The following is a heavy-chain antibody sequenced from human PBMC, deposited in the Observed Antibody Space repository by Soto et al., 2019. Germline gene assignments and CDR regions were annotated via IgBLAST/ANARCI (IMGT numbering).Heavy chain of an antibody. V-gene: IGHV3-49*03. CDR3: TREDYDFWSGYPRYMDV. Sequence: GGSLRLSCTASGFTFGDYAMSWFRQAPGKGLEWVGFIRSKAYGGTTEYAASGKGRFTNSRDDSKSIAYLQMNSLKTEDTAVYYCTREDYDFWSGYPRYMDVWGKGTTVTVSS. CDR1: GFTFGDYA. D-gene: IGHD3-3*01. J-gene: IGHJ6*03. CDR2: IRSKAYGGTT.